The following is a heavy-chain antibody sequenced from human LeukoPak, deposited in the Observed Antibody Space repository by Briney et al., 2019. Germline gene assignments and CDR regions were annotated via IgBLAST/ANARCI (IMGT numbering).Heavy chain of an antibody. CDR3: ARDPPKMATEDYFDY. CDR2: ISYDGSNK. V-gene: IGHV3-30-3*01. CDR1: GCTFSSYA. J-gene: IGHJ4*02. Sequence: PVGSLRLSCAASGCTFSSYAMSWVRQAPGKGLEWVAVISYDGSNKYYADSAKGRCPLSRDNSKNTLYLQMNSLRAEDTAVYYCARDPPKMATEDYFDYWGQGTLVTVSS. D-gene: IGHD5-24*01.